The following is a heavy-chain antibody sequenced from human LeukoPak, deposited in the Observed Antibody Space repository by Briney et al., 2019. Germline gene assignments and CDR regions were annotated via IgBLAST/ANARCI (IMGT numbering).Heavy chain of an antibody. CDR3: ASLVGATRGESDLLGAYYFDY. CDR2: IYPGDSDT. Sequence: GESLKISCKGSGYSFTSYWIGWVRQMPGKGLEWMGIIYPGDSDTRYSPSFQGQVTISADKSISTAYLQWSSLKASDTAMYYCASLVGATRGESDLLGAYYFDYWGQGTLVTVSS. CDR1: GYSFTSYW. J-gene: IGHJ4*02. D-gene: IGHD1-26*01. V-gene: IGHV5-51*01.